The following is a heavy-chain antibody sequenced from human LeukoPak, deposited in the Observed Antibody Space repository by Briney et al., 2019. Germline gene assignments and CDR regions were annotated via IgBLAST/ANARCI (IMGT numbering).Heavy chain of an antibody. CDR2: INGNGGST. D-gene: IGHD3-22*01. CDR3: AKVYDSSGYYYSGDY. CDR1: GFTFSNYA. Sequence: GGSLRLSCAASGFTFSNYAMSWVRQAPGKGLEWVSAINGNGGSTYYADSVKGRFTISRDNSKNTLYLQMNSLRAEDTAVYYCAKVYDSSGYYYSGDYWGQGTLVTVSS. J-gene: IGHJ4*02. V-gene: IGHV3-23*01.